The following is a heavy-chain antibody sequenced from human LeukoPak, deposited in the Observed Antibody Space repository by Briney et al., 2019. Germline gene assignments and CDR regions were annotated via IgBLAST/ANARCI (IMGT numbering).Heavy chain of an antibody. CDR2: ITAYNGNT. V-gene: IGHV1-18*01. D-gene: IGHD3-10*01. J-gene: IGHJ4*02. CDR3: AVMVRGVPPGGNFDY. CDR1: GYTFTSYD. Sequence: ASVKVSCKASGYTFTSYDISWVRQAPGQGLEWVGWITAYNGNTNYAQKFQGRVTMTTDTSTSTAYMELRSLRSDDTAVYYCAVMVRGVPPGGNFDYWGQGTLVTVSS.